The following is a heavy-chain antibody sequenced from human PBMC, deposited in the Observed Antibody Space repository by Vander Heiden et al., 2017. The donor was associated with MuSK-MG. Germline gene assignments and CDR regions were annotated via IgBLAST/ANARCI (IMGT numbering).Heavy chain of an antibody. CDR2: INHNRGGT. Sequence: QVQLVQSGAEVKKPGASVKVSCKASGYTFTGYYMHWVRQAPGQGLEWMGWINHNRGGTNYAQKVQGRVTMTRDTSISTAYMELSRLRSADPAVYYCARKDRRWGGARPFDYWGHVSLVTDSS. CDR3: ARKDRRWGGARPFDY. D-gene: IGHD1-26*01. CDR1: GYTFTGYY. V-gene: IGHV1-2*02. J-gene: IGHJ4*01.